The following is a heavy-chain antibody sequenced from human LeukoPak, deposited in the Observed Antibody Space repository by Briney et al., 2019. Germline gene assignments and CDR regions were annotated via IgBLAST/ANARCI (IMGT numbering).Heavy chain of an antibody. V-gene: IGHV1-2*02. CDR3: ARSAGLDQ. J-gene: IGHJ4*02. CDR2: ISPSSGDT. CDR1: GHTFTVHY. Sequence: ASVKVSCKTSGHTFTVHYIHWVRQAPGQGLEWMGWISPSSGDTNYAQKFQGRVTMTRDTSISTVYMELRSLRSDDSAVYYCARSAGLDQWGQGTLLTVSS. D-gene: IGHD4/OR15-4a*01.